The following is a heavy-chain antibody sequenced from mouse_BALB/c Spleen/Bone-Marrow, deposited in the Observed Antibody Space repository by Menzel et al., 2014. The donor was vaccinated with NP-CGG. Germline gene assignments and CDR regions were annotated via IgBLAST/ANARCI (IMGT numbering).Heavy chain of an antibody. CDR1: GYSFTTYW. V-gene: IGHV1-61*01. Sequence: QVQLQQSGAELVRPGASLKLSCKTSGYSFTTYWMNWVKQRPGQGLEWIGMIHPSDSETKLNQKFKDKATLTVDKSSNTAYMQLNSPTSEDSAVYYCTRGDGYGGFAYWGQGTLVTVSA. D-gene: IGHD2-2*01. CDR3: TRGDGYGGFAY. J-gene: IGHJ3*01. CDR2: IHPSDSET.